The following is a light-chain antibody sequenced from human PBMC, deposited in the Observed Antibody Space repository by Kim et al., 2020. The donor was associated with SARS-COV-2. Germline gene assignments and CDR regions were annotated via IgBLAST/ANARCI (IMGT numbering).Light chain of an antibody. J-gene: IGKJ4*01. CDR2: GAS. CDR3: QQYDISLT. CDR1: QSISSSY. V-gene: IGKV3-20*01. Sequence: EIVLTQSPGTLSLSLGERATLFCRASQSISSSYLAWYQQKPGQAPRLVIYGASSRATGIPDRFSGSGSGTDFTLTISRLEPEDFAVYYCQQYDISLTFGGGTKVDIK.